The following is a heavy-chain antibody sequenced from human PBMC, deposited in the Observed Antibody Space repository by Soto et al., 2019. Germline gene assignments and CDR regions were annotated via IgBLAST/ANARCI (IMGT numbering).Heavy chain of an antibody. V-gene: IGHV1-18*01. Sequence: ASVKASCKASGYTFTSYGISWVRQAPGQGLEWMGWISAYNGNTNYAQKLQGRVTMTTDTSTSTAYMELRSLRSDDTAVYYCARGGPGYSYGYGAFDIWGQGTMVTVSS. CDR3: ARGGPGYSYGYGAFDI. J-gene: IGHJ3*02. CDR1: GYTFTSYG. CDR2: ISAYNGNT. D-gene: IGHD5-18*01.